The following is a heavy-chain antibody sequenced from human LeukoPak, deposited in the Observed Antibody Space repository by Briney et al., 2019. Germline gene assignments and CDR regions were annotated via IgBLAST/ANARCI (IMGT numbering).Heavy chain of an antibody. CDR2: INPNSGGT. Sequence: LWASVKVSCTASGYTFTGYYMHWVRQAPGQGLEWMGRINPNSGGTNYAQKFQGRVTMTRDTSISTAYMELSRLRSDDTAVYYCASWGSTGSSFDYWGQGTLVTVSS. CDR3: ASWGSTGSSFDY. V-gene: IGHV1-2*06. CDR1: GYTFTGYY. D-gene: IGHD6-6*01. J-gene: IGHJ4*02.